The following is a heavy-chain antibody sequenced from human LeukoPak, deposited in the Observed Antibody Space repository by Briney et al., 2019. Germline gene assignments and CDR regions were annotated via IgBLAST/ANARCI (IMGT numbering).Heavy chain of an antibody. CDR2: ISSSSSYI. CDR1: GFTFSSYS. Sequence: GGSLRLSCAASGFTFSSYSMNWVRQAPGKGLEWVSSISSSSSYIYYADSVKGQFTISRDNAKNSLYLQMNSLRAEDTAVYYCAREDGSGSAWSLREYYYYGMDVWGQGTTVTVSS. V-gene: IGHV3-21*01. D-gene: IGHD3-10*01. J-gene: IGHJ6*02. CDR3: AREDGSGSAWSLREYYYYGMDV.